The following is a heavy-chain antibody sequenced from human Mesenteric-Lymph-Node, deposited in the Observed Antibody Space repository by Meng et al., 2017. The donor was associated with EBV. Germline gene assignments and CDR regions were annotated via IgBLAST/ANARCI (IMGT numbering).Heavy chain of an antibody. CDR2: IHHSETA. CDR1: GGSFSGYS. J-gene: IGHJ5*02. V-gene: IGHV4-34*01. CDR3: ARQGYCRTTTCSTRFDP. D-gene: IGHD2-2*01. Sequence: QVPLQQLGAGLLKPSETLSLTCVIYGGSFSGYSWNWIRQAPGKGLEWIGKIHHSETADYNPSLEDRVIISADTSKNQFSLKLTSVTAADTAVYYCARQGYCRTTTCSTRFDPWGQGTLVTVSS.